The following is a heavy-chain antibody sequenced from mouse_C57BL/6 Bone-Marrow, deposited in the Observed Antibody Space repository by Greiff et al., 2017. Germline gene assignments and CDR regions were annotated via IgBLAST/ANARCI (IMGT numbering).Heavy chain of an antibody. D-gene: IGHD5-1-1*01. V-gene: IGHV1-50*01. Sequence: QVQLQQPGAELVKPGASVKLSCKASGYTFTSYWMQWVKQRPGQGLEWIGAIDPSDSYTNYNQKFKGKATLTVVTSSSTAYMQLSSLTSEDSAVYYCARIPSWYFDVWGTGTTVTVSS. CDR3: ARIPSWYFDV. CDR1: GYTFTSYW. CDR2: IDPSDSYT. J-gene: IGHJ1*03.